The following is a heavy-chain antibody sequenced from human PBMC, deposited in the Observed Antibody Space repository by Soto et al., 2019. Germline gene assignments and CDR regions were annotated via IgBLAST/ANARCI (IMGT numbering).Heavy chain of an antibody. CDR1: GGSISSSNW. CDR2: IYHSGST. Sequence: SETLSLTCAVSGGSISSSNWWSWVRQPPGKGLEWIGEIYHSGSTNYNPSLKSRVTISVDKSKNQFSLKLSSVTAADTAVYYCARAGIAVAGYYYYYGMDVWGQGTTVTVSS. J-gene: IGHJ6*02. V-gene: IGHV4-4*02. CDR3: ARAGIAVAGYYYYYGMDV. D-gene: IGHD6-19*01.